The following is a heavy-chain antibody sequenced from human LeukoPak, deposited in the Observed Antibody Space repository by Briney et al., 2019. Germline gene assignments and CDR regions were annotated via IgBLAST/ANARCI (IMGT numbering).Heavy chain of an antibody. V-gene: IGHV1-24*01. Sequence: ASVKVSCKFSGYTLTELSMHLVRQAPGKGLEWMGGFDPEDGETIYAQKFQGRVTMTEDTSTDTAYMELSSLRPEDTAVYYCATDLVGRYYDSSGYARDDYWGQGTLVTVSS. CDR3: ATDLVGRYYDSSGYARDDY. CDR1: GYTLTELS. D-gene: IGHD3-22*01. CDR2: FDPEDGET. J-gene: IGHJ4*02.